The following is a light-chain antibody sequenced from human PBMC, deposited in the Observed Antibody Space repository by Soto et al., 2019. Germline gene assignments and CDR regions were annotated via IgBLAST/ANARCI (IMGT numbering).Light chain of an antibody. Sequence: EIVMTQSPATLSLSPGERATLSCRASQSVSTYLAWYQQKSGQAPRLLIYDAFNRATGIPARFSGSGSGTDFTLSISSLEPADFAVYYCQQRSNWPPLTFGGGTKVEIK. CDR3: QQRSNWPPLT. J-gene: IGKJ4*01. V-gene: IGKV3-11*01. CDR1: QSVSTY. CDR2: DAF.